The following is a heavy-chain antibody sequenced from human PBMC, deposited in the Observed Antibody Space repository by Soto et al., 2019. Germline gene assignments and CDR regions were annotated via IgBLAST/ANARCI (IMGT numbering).Heavy chain of an antibody. V-gene: IGHV3-15*07. D-gene: IGHD3-16*01. CDR2: VKSKVDGGSI. CDR3: SADLADWGVYAFDY. CDR1: GFTFNGAW. Sequence: EVHLVESGGGSVEPGGSLRLSCTASGFTFNGAWMNWVRQAPGKGLEWVGRVKSKVDGGSIDYSAPVRGRFTISRDDSRGTVELQMNSLSAEDSAMYYCSADLADWGVYAFDYWGQGTLGTVSS. J-gene: IGHJ4*02.